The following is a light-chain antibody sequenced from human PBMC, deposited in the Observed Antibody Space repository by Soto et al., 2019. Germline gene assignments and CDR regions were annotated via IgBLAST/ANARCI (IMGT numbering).Light chain of an antibody. CDR2: AAS. J-gene: IGKJ5*01. Sequence: AIQMTQSPSSLSTSVGDRVTITCRASQAIRNDLAWHQQKPGKAPKLLIYAASTLQSGVPSRFSGSGSGADFTLTISSLQPEDFATYYCLQDYNYPITFGQGTRLEIK. V-gene: IGKV1-6*01. CDR3: LQDYNYPIT. CDR1: QAIRND.